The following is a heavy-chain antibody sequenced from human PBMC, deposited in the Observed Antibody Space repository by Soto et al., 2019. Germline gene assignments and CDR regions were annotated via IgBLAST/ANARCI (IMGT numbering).Heavy chain of an antibody. V-gene: IGHV6-1*01. J-gene: IGHJ4*02. D-gene: IGHD2-15*01. CDR3: ARGWWSTFDY. CDR2: TYYRSKWYN. CDR1: GDSVSSNNIA. Sequence: PSQTLSLTCAVSGDSVSSNNIAWNWPRQSPWRGLEWLVRTYYRSKWYNEYAVSVGSRITINLDTSRNQFSLPLNSVTPEDSAVYYCARGWWSTFDYWGQGAQVTVSS.